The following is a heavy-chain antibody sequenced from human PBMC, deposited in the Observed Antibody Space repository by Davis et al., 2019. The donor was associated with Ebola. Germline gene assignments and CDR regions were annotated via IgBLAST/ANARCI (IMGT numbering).Heavy chain of an antibody. V-gene: IGHV1-2*06. J-gene: IGHJ4*02. CDR2: IISNSGDT. CDR1: GYTFTGYN. Sequence: ASVKVSCKASGYTFTGYNIHWVRQAPGHGLEWMGRIISNSGDTNYAQNFQGRVTMTRDTSISTAYMDLSRLTSDDTAVYYCARGHNYGFEYWGQGTLVTVSS. CDR3: ARGHNYGFEY. D-gene: IGHD5-18*01.